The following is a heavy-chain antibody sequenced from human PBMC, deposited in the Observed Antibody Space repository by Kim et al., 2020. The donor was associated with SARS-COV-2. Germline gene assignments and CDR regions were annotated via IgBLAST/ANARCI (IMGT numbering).Heavy chain of an antibody. CDR2: ISSSSTI. Sequence: GGSLRLSCAASGFTFSSYSMNWVRQAPGKGLEWVSYISSSSTIYYADSVKGRFTISRDNAKNSLYLQMNSLRDEDTAVYYCARSRGMGATNYFDYWGQGTLVTVSS. CDR3: ARSRGMGATNYFDY. J-gene: IGHJ4*02. V-gene: IGHV3-48*02. D-gene: IGHD1-26*01. CDR1: GFTFSSYS.